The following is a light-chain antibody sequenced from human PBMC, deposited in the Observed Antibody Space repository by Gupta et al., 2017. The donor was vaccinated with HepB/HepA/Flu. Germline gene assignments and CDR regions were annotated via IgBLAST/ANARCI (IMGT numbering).Light chain of an antibody. CDR2: LGS. Sequence: DIGMTQSPFSLPVTPGEPDSISCRSSQSLLQSNGYDYLDWYLQKPEQSPQLLIYLGSKRASGDPDRFSGSGEGKDFTLKSSRVEDEDGGVYYRMQARPPFTFGHGTKVDIK. CDR1: QSLLQSNGYDY. J-gene: IGKJ3*01. V-gene: IGKV2-28*01. CDR3: MQARPPFT.